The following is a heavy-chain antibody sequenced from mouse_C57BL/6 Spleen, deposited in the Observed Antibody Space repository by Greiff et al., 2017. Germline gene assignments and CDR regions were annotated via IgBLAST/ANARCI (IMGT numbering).Heavy chain of an antibody. J-gene: IGHJ4*01. CDR2: IRLKSDNYAT. V-gene: IGHV6-3*01. Sequence: EVMLVESGGGLVQPGGSMKLSCVASGFTFSNYWMNWVRQTPEKGLEWVAQIRLKSDNYATHYAESVKGRLTISRDDSKSSVYLEMTNLRAEDTGIYYCISYAMDYWGQGTSVTVSS. CDR3: ISYAMDY. CDR1: GFTFSNYW.